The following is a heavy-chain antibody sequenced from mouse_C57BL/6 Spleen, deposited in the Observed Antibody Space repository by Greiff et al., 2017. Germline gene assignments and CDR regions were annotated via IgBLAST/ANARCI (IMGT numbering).Heavy chain of an antibody. CDR3: ATPFYDGYFPWFAY. D-gene: IGHD2-3*01. J-gene: IGHJ3*01. Sequence: QVQLQQPGAELVKPGASVKLSCKASGYTFTSYWMHWVKQRPGRGLEWIGRIDPNSGGTKYNEKFKSKATLTVDKPSSTAYMQLSSLTSEDSAVCYCATPFYDGYFPWFAYWGQGTLVTVSA. V-gene: IGHV1-72*01. CDR1: GYTFTSYW. CDR2: IDPNSGGT.